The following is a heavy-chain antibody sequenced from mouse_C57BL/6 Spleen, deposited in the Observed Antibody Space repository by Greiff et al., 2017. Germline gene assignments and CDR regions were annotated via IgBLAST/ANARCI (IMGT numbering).Heavy chain of an antibody. Sequence: EVKLMESGPGLVKPSQSLSLTCSVTGYSITSGYYWNWIRQFPGNKLEWMGYISYDGSNNYNPSLKNRISITRDTSKNQFVLKLNSVTTEDTATYYCAREAYYYGSSLFDYWGQGTTLTVSS. CDR1: GYSITSGYY. J-gene: IGHJ2*01. CDR2: ISYDGSN. D-gene: IGHD1-1*01. V-gene: IGHV3-6*01. CDR3: AREAYYYGSSLFDY.